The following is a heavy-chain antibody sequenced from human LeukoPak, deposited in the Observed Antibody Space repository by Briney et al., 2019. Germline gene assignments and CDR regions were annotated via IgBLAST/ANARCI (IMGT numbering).Heavy chain of an antibody. V-gene: IGHV3-48*01. D-gene: IGHD3-22*01. Sequence: GGSLRLSCAASGFTFSSYSMNWVRQAPGKGLEWVSYISSSSSTIYYADSVKGRFTISRDNSKNTLYLQMNSLRAEDTAIYYCAKGPFFYYDSSGYNYFDYWGQGTLVTVSS. CDR1: GFTFSSYS. CDR3: AKGPFFYYDSSGYNYFDY. J-gene: IGHJ4*02. CDR2: ISSSSSTI.